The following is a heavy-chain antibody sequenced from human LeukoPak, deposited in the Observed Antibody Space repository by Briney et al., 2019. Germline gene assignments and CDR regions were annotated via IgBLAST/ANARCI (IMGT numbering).Heavy chain of an antibody. V-gene: IGHV3-48*03. J-gene: IGHJ3*02. CDR3: ARAGLGAFDI. CDR1: GFTFSSYE. Sequence: GGSLRLSCAASGFTFSSYEMNWVRQAPGKGLECISHISTSGSTIYYADSVKGRFTISRDNAKNSLYLQMNSLRAEDTALYYCARAGLGAFDIWGQGTMVTVSS. CDR2: ISTSGSTI.